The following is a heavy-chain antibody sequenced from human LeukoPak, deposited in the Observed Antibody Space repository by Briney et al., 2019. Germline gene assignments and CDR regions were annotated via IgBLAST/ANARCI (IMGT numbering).Heavy chain of an antibody. CDR1: GGSISSYY. Sequence: SETLSLTCTVSGGSISSYYWSWIRQPAGKGLEWIGRIYTSGSTNYNPSLKSRVTISVDTSKNQFSLKLSSVTAADTAVYYCARVITMVRGVPNWFDPWGQGTLVTVSS. V-gene: IGHV4-4*07. CDR3: ARVITMVRGVPNWFDP. D-gene: IGHD3-10*01. J-gene: IGHJ5*02. CDR2: IYTSGST.